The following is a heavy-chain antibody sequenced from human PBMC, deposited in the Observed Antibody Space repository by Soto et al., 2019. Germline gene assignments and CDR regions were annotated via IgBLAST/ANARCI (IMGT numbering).Heavy chain of an antibody. CDR2: INPNSGGT. J-gene: IGHJ4*02. CDR3: ARDMGIAVAGTTVDY. CDR1: GYTFTGYY. V-gene: IGHV1-2*04. Sequence: QVQLVQSGAEVKKPGASVKVSCKASGYTFTGYYMHWVRQAPGQGLEWMGWINPNSGGTNYAQKFQGWVTMTRDTSISTAYMELSRLRSDDTAVYYCARDMGIAVAGTTVDYWGQGTLVTVSS. D-gene: IGHD6-19*01.